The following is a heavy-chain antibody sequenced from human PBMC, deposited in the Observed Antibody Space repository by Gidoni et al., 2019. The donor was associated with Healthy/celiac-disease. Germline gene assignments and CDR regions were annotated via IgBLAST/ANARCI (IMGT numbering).Heavy chain of an antibody. CDR1: GFTFDDYA. J-gene: IGHJ4*02. CDR2: LLWDSGSI. D-gene: IGHD3-10*01. Sequence: EVQLVESGGGLVQPGRSLRLSCAASGFTFDDYAMNWVRHAPGKGLEWVSGLLWDSGSICYSSSVKGRFPLSRDNAKTSLSLQMNSLRAEDTALYYCAKGGGGEDLDYWGQGTLVTVSS. CDR3: AKGGGGEDLDY. V-gene: IGHV3-9*01.